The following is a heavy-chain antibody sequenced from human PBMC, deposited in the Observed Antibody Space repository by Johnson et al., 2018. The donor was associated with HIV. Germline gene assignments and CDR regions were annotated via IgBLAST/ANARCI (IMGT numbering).Heavy chain of an antibody. CDR3: ARERGGRHTFDI. Sequence: MQLVESGGGLVQPGGSLRLSCAASGFTVSSNYMSWVRQAPGKGLEWVSVIYSGGSTYYAVSVQGRFTISSDNSKNTLYLQMNSLRAEDTAVYYCARERGGRHTFDIWGQGTMVTVSS. CDR2: IYSGGST. D-gene: IGHD2-21*01. J-gene: IGHJ3*02. CDR1: GFTVSSNY. V-gene: IGHV3-66*02.